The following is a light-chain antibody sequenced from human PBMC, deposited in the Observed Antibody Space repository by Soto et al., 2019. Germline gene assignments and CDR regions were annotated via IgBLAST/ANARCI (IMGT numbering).Light chain of an antibody. V-gene: IGLV4-69*01. CDR1: SGHSSYA. CDR2: LNNDGSH. J-gene: IGLJ2*01. Sequence: QAVVTQSPSASASLGASVKLTCTLSSGHSSYAIAWHQKQPGKGPRYLMDLNNDGSHTKGDGIPDRFSGSSSGADRFLIISSRQSEDEADYYCQTWGTGFQFFGGGTKVTVL. CDR3: QTWGTGFQF.